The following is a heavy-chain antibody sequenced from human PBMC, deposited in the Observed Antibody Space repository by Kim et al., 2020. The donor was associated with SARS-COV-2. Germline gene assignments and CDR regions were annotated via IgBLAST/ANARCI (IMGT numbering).Heavy chain of an antibody. CDR1: GFTFSGSA. CDR2: IRSKVNNYAT. D-gene: IGHD2-15*01. Sequence: GGSLILSCASSGFTFSGSAMHWVRQAPGKGLEWVGRIRSKVNNYATAYAASVKGRFTISRDDSKSMTYLQMNNLKTEDTAVYYCTTVLAPYCGQGTLVTVSS. J-gene: IGHJ4*02. V-gene: IGHV3-73*01. CDR3: TTVLAPY.